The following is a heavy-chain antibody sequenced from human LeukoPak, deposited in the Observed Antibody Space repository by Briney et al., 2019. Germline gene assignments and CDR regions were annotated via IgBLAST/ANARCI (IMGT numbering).Heavy chain of an antibody. CDR3: ASLGYCSGGSCYHYPDY. Sequence: NPSETLSLTCTVSGGSISSSSYYWGWIRQPPGKGLEWIGSIYYSGSTYYNPSLKSRVTISVDTSKNQFSLKLSSVTAADTAVYYCASLGYCSGGSCYHYPDYWGQGTLVTVSS. V-gene: IGHV4-39*01. CDR2: IYYSGST. CDR1: GGSISSSSYY. J-gene: IGHJ4*02. D-gene: IGHD2-15*01.